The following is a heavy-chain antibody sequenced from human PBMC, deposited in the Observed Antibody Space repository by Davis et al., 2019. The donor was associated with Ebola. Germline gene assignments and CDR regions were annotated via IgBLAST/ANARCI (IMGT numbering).Heavy chain of an antibody. Sequence: ASVKVSCKASGYTFTSYDVHWVRQATGQGLEWMGIINPSGGSTSYAQKFQGRVTMTRDTSTSTVYMELSSLRSEDTAVYYCARGEFGSRGRDYWGQGTLVTVSS. D-gene: IGHD2-15*01. V-gene: IGHV1-46*01. CDR2: INPSGGST. CDR1: GYTFTSYD. J-gene: IGHJ4*02. CDR3: ARGEFGSRGRDY.